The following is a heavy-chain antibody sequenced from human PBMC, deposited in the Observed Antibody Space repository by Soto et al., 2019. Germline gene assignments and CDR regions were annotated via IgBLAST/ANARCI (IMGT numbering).Heavy chain of an antibody. V-gene: IGHV3-21*02. Sequence: EVQLVESGGGLVKPGGSLRLSCAGSGFTFSSYKLNWVRQAPGKGLEWVSSIGSSDIYTYYADSLKGRLIISRDNANNSVYLQINSLRAEDTAVYYCARGQVGMDVWGQGTPVTVSS. CDR3: ARGQVGMDV. CDR1: GFTFSSYK. J-gene: IGHJ6*02. CDR2: IGSSDIYT.